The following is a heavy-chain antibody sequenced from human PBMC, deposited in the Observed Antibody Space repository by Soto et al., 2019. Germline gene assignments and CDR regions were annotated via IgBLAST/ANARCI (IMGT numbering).Heavy chain of an antibody. V-gene: IGHV3-23*01. Sequence: EVKLLESGGGLVPPGASARLSCLTSGFIFDNYAMSWVRQSPGRRLEWVAAIIGSGHATYYTQSVQGRFIISRDKSKKTVFLQMNNLRAEDTAVYYCAKGRYFDSSGGCANNWGLGTLVTVSS. D-gene: IGHD3-22*01. CDR2: IIGSGHAT. CDR1: GFIFDNYA. CDR3: AKGRYFDSSGGCANN. J-gene: IGHJ4*02.